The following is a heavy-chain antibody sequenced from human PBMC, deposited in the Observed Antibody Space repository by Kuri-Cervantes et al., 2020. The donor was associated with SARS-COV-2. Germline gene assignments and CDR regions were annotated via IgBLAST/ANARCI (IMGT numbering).Heavy chain of an antibody. CDR3: ARDSRVVVPSPIHDIYYFYFYAMDV. D-gene: IGHD2-21*01. V-gene: IGHV1-18*01. CDR1: GYTFTSYG. CDR2: ISTYYGDT. J-gene: IGHJ6*02. Sequence: ASVKVSCKASGYTFTSYGIGWVRQAPGQGLEWMGWISTYYGDTDYAQSFQDRVTMTTDTSTSTAYMELKSLRSEDTAVYYCARDSRVVVPSPIHDIYYFYFYAMDVWGQGTTVTVSS.